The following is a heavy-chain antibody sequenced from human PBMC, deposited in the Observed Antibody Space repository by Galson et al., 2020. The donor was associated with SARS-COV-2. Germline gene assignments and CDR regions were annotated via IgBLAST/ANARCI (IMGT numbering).Heavy chain of an antibody. Sequence: TGGSLRLSCAASGFTFSDYYMSWIRQAPGKGLEWVSYISSSGSTIYYADSVKGRFTISRDNAKNSLYLQMNSLRAEDTAVYYCARDDAIAGAFGWYVDLWGRGTLVTVSS. V-gene: IGHV3-11*01. CDR3: ARDDAIAGAFGWYVDL. D-gene: IGHD6-19*01. CDR2: ISSSGSTI. CDR1: GFTFSDYY. J-gene: IGHJ2*01.